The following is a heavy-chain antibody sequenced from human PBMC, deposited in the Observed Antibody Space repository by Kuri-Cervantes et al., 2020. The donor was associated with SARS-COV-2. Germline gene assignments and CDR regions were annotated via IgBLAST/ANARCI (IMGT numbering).Heavy chain of an antibody. D-gene: IGHD3-16*01. Sequence: GESLKISCAASGFTFSSYAMSWVRQAPGKGLEWVSSISSSSSYIYYADSVKGRFTISRDNAKNSLYLQMNSLRAEDTAVYYCARDFWGQYYFDYWGQGTLVTVSS. CDR2: ISSSSSYI. J-gene: IGHJ4*02. CDR3: ARDFWGQYYFDY. V-gene: IGHV3-21*01. CDR1: GFTFSSYA.